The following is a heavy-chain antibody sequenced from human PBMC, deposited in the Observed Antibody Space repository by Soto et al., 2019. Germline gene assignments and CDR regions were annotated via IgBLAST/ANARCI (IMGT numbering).Heavy chain of an antibody. CDR3: EIYSSGWYPPDY. J-gene: IGHJ4*02. CDR1: GCTFSSYG. CDR2: ISYDGSNK. D-gene: IGHD6-19*01. Sequence: WGTLRLSCAASGCTFSSYGMHWVRQDPGKGLEWVAVISYDGSNKYYADSVKGRFTISRDNSKNTLYLQMNSLRAEDTAVYYCEIYSSGWYPPDYWGQGTLVTVSS. V-gene: IGHV3-30*03.